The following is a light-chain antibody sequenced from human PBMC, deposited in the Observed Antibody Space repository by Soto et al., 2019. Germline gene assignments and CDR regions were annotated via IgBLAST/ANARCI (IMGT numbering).Light chain of an antibody. CDR2: GAS. V-gene: IGKV1-39*01. J-gene: IGKJ4*01. Sequence: DIQMTQSPTSLSASVGDRVTITCRASQTIGTYLRWYQQKPGKAPQLLIYGASDLQRGVPSRFRGSGSGTDFTLTIRSLEIEDFATYYCQQSYSIPPTFGGGTKVEIK. CDR3: QQSYSIPPT. CDR1: QTIGTY.